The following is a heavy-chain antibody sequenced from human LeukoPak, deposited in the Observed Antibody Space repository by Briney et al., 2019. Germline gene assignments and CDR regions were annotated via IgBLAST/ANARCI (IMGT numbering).Heavy chain of an antibody. Sequence: GGSLRLSCAASGFTVSGHPMSWVRQAPGKGLEWVSVIYRGGNTYYADSVKGRFTISTDNSKNTLYLQMNSLRAEDTAVYYCVKDDYGDYVFDHWGQGTLVTVSS. CDR2: IYRGGNT. J-gene: IGHJ4*02. CDR1: GFTVSGHP. D-gene: IGHD4-17*01. V-gene: IGHV3-53*01. CDR3: VKDDYGDYVFDH.